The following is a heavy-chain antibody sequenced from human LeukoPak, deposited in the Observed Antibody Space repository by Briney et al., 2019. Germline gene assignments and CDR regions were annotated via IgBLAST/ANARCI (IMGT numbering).Heavy chain of an antibody. CDR3: AEHPGNYESASI. CDR1: GFTLSGYW. V-gene: IGHV3-74*01. CDR2: IDGYGSTI. D-gene: IGHD3-22*01. J-gene: IGHJ3*02. Sequence: GGSLRLSCAASGFTLSGYWMHWVRQAPGKGLVWVSRIDGYGSTINYADSVKGRFTISRDNAKNMLYLQMNSLRAEDTAVYYCAEHPGNYESASIWGQGTMVTVSS.